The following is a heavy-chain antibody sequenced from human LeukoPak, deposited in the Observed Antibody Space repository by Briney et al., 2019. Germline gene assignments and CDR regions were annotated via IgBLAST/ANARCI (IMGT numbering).Heavy chain of an antibody. V-gene: IGHV3-30*04. D-gene: IGHD6-13*01. J-gene: IGHJ4*02. CDR3: RGISATGFDF. CDR1: GFTFSTHT. Sequence: GKSMRLSCAAYGFTFSTHTMHWVRQAPGKGLDWVAFISYDGTNDYYADSVKGRFTISRDNSKSTLYLQMNSLRAEDTAVYYCRGISATGFDFWGQGTLVTVSS. CDR2: ISYDGTND.